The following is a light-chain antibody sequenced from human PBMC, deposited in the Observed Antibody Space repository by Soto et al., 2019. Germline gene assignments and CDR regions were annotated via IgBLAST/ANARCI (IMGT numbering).Light chain of an antibody. Sequence: QAVVTQEPSFSVSPGGTVTLTCGLSSGSVSTNYYPSWYQQTPGQAPLTLIHSTNTRSSGVPERFSGSILGNKAALTITGAQADDESDYHCVLYMGSGIWVFGGGTKVTVL. CDR1: SGSVSTNYY. J-gene: IGLJ3*02. CDR2: STN. CDR3: VLYMGSGIWV. V-gene: IGLV8-61*01.